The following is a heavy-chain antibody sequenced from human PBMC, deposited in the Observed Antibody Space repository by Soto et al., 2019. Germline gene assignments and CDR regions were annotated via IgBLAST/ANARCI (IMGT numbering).Heavy chain of an antibody. CDR3: ARDSYYYDSSGSPLFDY. CDR2: IWYDGSNK. CDR1: GFTFSSYG. D-gene: IGHD3-22*01. J-gene: IGHJ4*02. V-gene: IGHV3-33*01. Sequence: LRLSCAASGFTFSSYGMHWVRQAPGKGLEWVAVIWYDGSNKYYADSVKGRFTISRDNSKNTLYLQMNSLRAEDTAVYYCARDSYYYDSSGSPLFDYWGQGTLVTVSS.